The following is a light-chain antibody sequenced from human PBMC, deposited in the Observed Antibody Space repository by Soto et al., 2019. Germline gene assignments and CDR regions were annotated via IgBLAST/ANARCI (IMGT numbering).Light chain of an antibody. CDR2: NVR. CDR1: SSDVGGYDY. Sequence: QSALTQPASVSGSPGQSITISCTGTSSDVGGYDYVSWYQQYAGKAPKLTIYNVRNRPSGLSSRFSGSKSGNTASLTISGLQPEDEADYFCSSYTNSGTVLFGGGTKLTVL. V-gene: IGLV2-14*01. J-gene: IGLJ2*01. CDR3: SSYTNSGTVL.